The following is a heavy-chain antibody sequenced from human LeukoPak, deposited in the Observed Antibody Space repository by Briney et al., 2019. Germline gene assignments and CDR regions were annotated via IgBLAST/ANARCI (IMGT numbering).Heavy chain of an antibody. V-gene: IGHV3-33*01. CDR2: IRYDGSKK. D-gene: IGHD3-16*01. J-gene: IGHJ3*02. CDR1: GFTFSSYG. CDR3: ARDYSGENVFDI. Sequence: PGRSLRVSCAASGFTFSSYGMHWVRQAPGKGLEWVALIRYDGSKKDYADSVRGRFTISRDNSKNTLYLQMNSLRAGDTAVYYCARDYSGENVFDIWGQGTMVTVSS.